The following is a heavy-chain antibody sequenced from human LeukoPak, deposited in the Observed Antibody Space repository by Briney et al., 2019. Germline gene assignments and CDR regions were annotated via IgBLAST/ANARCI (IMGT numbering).Heavy chain of an antibody. CDR2: MYYSGSA. CDR1: GGSISRYY. Sequence: SETLSLTCSVSGGSISRYYWSWIRQPPGKGLEWIGYMYYSGSANYNPSLKSRVTMSVDTSKNHFSLNLTSVTAADTAVYYCARGGTQLTFPVWGQGTLVTVSS. V-gene: IGHV4-59*01. J-gene: IGHJ4*02. CDR3: ARGGTQLTFPV. D-gene: IGHD4/OR15-4a*01.